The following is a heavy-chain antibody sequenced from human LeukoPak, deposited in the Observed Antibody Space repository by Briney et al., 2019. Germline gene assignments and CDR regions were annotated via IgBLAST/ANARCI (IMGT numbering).Heavy chain of an antibody. CDR3: ARGYCSGGSCYSVEKWFDP. CDR1: GYTFTGYY. J-gene: IGHJ5*02. CDR2: INPNSGGT. D-gene: IGHD2-15*01. Sequence: ASVKVSCKAAGYTFTGYYMFWVRQAPGQGLEWTGRINPNSGGTNYAQKFQGRVTMTRDTSISTAYMELSRLRSDDTAVYYCARGYCSGGSCYSVEKWFDPWGQGTLATVAS. V-gene: IGHV1-2*06.